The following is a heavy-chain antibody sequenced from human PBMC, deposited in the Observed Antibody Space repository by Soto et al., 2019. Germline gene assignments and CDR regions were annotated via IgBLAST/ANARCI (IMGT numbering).Heavy chain of an antibody. CDR3: ARWKSIRRFYGIDP. Sequence: WTWIRQPPGKGLEWIGEINHSGSANYNPSLKSRVTISLDTSKNQFSLKLTSVTAADTAVYFCARWKSIRRFYGIDPWGQGILVTVSS. D-gene: IGHD1-1*01. CDR2: INHSGSA. V-gene: IGHV4-34*01. J-gene: IGHJ5*02.